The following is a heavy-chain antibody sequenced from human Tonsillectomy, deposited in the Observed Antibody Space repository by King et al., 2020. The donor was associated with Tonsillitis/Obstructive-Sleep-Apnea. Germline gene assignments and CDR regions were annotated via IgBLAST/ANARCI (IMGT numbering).Heavy chain of an antibody. Sequence: VQLVESGGGLVQPGGSLRLSCAASGFTFNTYSMSWVRQAPGKGLEWVSAISGSGGSTYYADSVKGRFTIPRDNSKNTLYLQMNSLRAEDTAVYYCAKGLSGYDYYYGMDVWGQGPTVTVSS. D-gene: IGHD5-12*01. CDR1: GFTFNTYS. J-gene: IGHJ6*02. CDR2: ISGSGGST. CDR3: AKGLSGYDYYYGMDV. V-gene: IGHV3-23*04.